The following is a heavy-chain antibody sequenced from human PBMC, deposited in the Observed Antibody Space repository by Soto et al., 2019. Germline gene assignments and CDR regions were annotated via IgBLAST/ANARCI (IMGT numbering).Heavy chain of an antibody. D-gene: IGHD2-21*02. V-gene: IGHV3-21*01. CDR2: ISSSSSYI. Sequence: EVQLVESGGGLVKPGGSLRLSCAASGFTFSSYSMNWVRQAPGKGLEWVSSISSSSSYIYYADSVKGRFTISRDNAKNSLYLQMNSLRAEDTAVYYCARDSYCGGDCYRPGAEGYYYYGMDVWGQGTTVTVSS. CDR3: ARDSYCGGDCYRPGAEGYYYYGMDV. CDR1: GFTFSSYS. J-gene: IGHJ6*02.